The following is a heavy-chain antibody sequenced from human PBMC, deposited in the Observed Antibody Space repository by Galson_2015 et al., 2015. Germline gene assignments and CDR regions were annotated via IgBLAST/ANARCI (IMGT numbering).Heavy chain of an antibody. D-gene: IGHD3-22*01. V-gene: IGHV3-53*01. J-gene: IGHJ4*02. CDR2: NYSGGHT. CDR3: AASSYSDSSGCLAT. CDR1: GFTVSSNY. Sequence: SLRLSCAASGFTVSSNYMSWVRQAPGKGLEWVSVNYSGGHTFYADSVKGRFTISRDNSKNTLYLQMNSLRAEDTAVYYCAASSYSDSSGCLATWGQGTLVTVSS.